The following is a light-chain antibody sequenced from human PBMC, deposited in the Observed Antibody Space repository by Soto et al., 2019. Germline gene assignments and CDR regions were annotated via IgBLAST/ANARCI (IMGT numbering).Light chain of an antibody. CDR3: MQALQTPLT. Sequence: DIVMTQSPLSLPVTPGEPASISCRSSQSLLHSNGFNYLDWYLQKPGQSPQLLIFLGSNRASGVTDKVSGSGSGTDFTLKISSVEAEDVGVYYCMQALQTPLTFGGGTKVYSK. CDR1: QSLLHSNGFNY. V-gene: IGKV2-28*01. J-gene: IGKJ4*01. CDR2: LGS.